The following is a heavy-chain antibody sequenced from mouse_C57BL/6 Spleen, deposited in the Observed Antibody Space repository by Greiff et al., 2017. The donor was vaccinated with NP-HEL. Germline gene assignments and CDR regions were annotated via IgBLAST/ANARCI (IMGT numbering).Heavy chain of an antibody. Sequence: VQLQQPGAELVKPGASVKLSCKASGCTFTSYWMHWVKQRPGRGLEWIGRIDPNSGGTKYNEKFKSKATLTVDKPSSTAYMQLSSLTSEDSAVYDCARPYDYDEGWFAYWGQGTLVTVSA. D-gene: IGHD2-4*01. J-gene: IGHJ3*01. CDR3: ARPYDYDEGWFAY. CDR1: GCTFTSYW. CDR2: IDPNSGGT. V-gene: IGHV1-72*01.